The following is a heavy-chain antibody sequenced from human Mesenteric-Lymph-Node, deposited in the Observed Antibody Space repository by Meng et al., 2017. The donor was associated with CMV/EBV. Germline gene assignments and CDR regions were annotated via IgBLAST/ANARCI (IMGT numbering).Heavy chain of an antibody. V-gene: IGHV3-30-3*01. CDR3: TTDWYGSGSYYILYYFDY. Sequence: TFSSYAMHWVRQAPGKGLEWVAVISYDGSNKYYADSLKGRFTISRDNSKNTLYLQMNSLKTEDTAVYYCTTDWYGSGSYYILYYFDYWGQGTLVTVSS. CDR1: TFSSYA. J-gene: IGHJ4*02. CDR2: ISYDGSNK. D-gene: IGHD3-10*01.